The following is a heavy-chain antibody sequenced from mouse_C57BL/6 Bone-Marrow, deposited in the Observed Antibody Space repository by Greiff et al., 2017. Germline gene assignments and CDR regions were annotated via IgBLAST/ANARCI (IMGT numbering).Heavy chain of an antibody. D-gene: IGHD2-1*01. Sequence: EVQLVESGGGLVQPVESLKLSCESNEYEFPSHDMSLVRITPQKRLELVAATNSDGGSTYYPDTMERRFIISRDNTKKTLYLQMSSLRSEDTALYYCASRNYDFDYWGQGTTLTVSS. CDR2: TNSDGGST. CDR1: EYEFPSHD. CDR3: ASRNYDFDY. V-gene: IGHV5-2*01. J-gene: IGHJ2*01.